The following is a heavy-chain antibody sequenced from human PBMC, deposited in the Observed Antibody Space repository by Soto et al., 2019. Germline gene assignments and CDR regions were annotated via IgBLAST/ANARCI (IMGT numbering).Heavy chain of an antibody. D-gene: IGHD1-1*01. V-gene: IGHV1-18*04. CDR2: ISGHNGNT. CDR3: ARTMERGVDCFDP. J-gene: IGHJ5*02. CDR1: GYTFINYD. Sequence: QVQLTQSGAEVKKPGASVKVSCQASGYTFINYDINWVRQAPGQGLEWMGCISGHNGNTKYAQKSQGRVTMATNRSTTTAYMELRSLRSDDTAVYYCARTMERGVDCFDPWGQGTLVTVSS.